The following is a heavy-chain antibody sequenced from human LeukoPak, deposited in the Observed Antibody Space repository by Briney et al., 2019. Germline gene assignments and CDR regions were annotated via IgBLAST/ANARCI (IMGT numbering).Heavy chain of an antibody. CDR3: ARGFLVVVYAAFDY. CDR1: GGSISSSSYY. J-gene: IGHJ4*02. D-gene: IGHD2-8*02. Sequence: SETLSLTCTVSGGSISSSSYYWTWIRQPPGKGLEWIGEVNHSGRTNYSPSLTSRVTISIDTSKNQFSLKLSSVTAADTAVYYCARGFLVVVYAAFDYWGQGTRVTVSS. CDR2: VNHSGRT. V-gene: IGHV4-39*07.